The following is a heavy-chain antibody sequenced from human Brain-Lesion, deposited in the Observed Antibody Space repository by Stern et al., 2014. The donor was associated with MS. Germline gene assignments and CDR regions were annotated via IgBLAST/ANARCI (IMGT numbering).Heavy chain of an antibody. CDR3: ARHDGWLPHY. V-gene: IGHV4-39*01. CDR1: GGSISRSTYY. CDR2: IYYSGTT. J-gene: IGHJ4*02. D-gene: IGHD5-12*01. Sequence: VQLVESGPGLVKPSETLSLTCSVSGGSISRSTYYWGWLRQPPGKGLEWIGSIYYSGTTYYNPSLKSRVTLDTSTNQFSLRLTSVTAADTAVYYCARHDGWLPHYWSQGTLVTVSS.